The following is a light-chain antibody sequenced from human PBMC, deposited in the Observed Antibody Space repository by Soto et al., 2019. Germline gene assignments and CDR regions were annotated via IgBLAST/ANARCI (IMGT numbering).Light chain of an antibody. CDR2: GAS. CDR1: QSVSSN. CDR3: QQYNNWPLLT. V-gene: IGKV3D-15*01. J-gene: IGKJ4*01. Sequence: EIVMTQSPATLSLSPGERATLSCRASQSVSSNLVWYQQRPGQAPRLLIYGASTRATGIPARFSGSGSGTEFTLTISSLQSEDFAVYYCQQYNNWPLLTFGGGTKVEIK.